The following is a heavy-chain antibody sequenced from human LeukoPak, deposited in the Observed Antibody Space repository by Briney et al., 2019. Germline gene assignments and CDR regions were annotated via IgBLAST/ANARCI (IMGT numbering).Heavy chain of an antibody. Sequence: SETLSLTCTVSGGSISSHYWSWIRQPPGKGLEWIGYIYYSGSTNYNPSLKSRVTISVENSNNQFSLMLSPVTAADTDVYYCGREVTRDFWSGYSILPHYMDVWRKGTKVGVSS. CDR1: GGSISSHY. J-gene: IGHJ6*03. CDR2: IYYSGST. D-gene: IGHD3-3*01. V-gene: IGHV4-59*11. CDR3: GREVTRDFWSGYSILPHYMDV.